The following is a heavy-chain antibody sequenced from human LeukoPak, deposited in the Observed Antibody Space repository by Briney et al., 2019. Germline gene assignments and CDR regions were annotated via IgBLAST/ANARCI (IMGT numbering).Heavy chain of an antibody. D-gene: IGHD4-17*01. CDR3: AITDASVTTDY. CDR2: INPSGGST. CDR1: GYTFTIYY. J-gene: IGHJ4*02. Sequence: GASVKVSCKASGYTFTIYYMHWVRQAPGQGLEWMGIINPSGGSTSYAQKFQGRVTMTRDTSTSTVYMELSSLRSEDTAVYYCAITDASVTTDYWGQGTLVTVSS. V-gene: IGHV1-46*01.